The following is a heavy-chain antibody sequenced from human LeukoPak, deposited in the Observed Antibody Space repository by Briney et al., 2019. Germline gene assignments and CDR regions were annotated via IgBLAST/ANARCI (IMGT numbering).Heavy chain of an antibody. Sequence: GRSLRLSCAASGFTFRSYAMHWVRQAPGKGLEWVAGISYDGTNKYYADSVKGRFTISRDNSKNTLYLQMNSLRTDDTAVYYCARESPACGEDCYFDYWGQGTLVTVSS. V-gene: IGHV3-30-3*01. J-gene: IGHJ4*02. D-gene: IGHD2-21*02. CDR3: ARESPACGEDCYFDY. CDR1: GFTFRSYA. CDR2: ISYDGTNK.